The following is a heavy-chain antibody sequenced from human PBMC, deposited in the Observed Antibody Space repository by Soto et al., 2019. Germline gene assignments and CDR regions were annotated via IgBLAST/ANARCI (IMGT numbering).Heavy chain of an antibody. V-gene: IGHV3-11*06. CDR2: ISINSRYI. Sequence: QVQLVESGGGLVKPGGSLRLSCAVSGFNFSDYYMTWIRQAPGKGLEWISYISINSRYIKYADSIKGRFTISRDNAKSSLYLQMNSLRAEDTAIYYCARGLGGSYFIAYWGQGTLVTVSS. CDR1: GFNFSDYY. J-gene: IGHJ4*02. CDR3: ARGLGGSYFIAY. D-gene: IGHD3-10*01.